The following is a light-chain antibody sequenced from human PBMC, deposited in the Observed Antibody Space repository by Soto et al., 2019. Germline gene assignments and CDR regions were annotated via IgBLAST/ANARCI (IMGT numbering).Light chain of an antibody. Sequence: EIVMTQSPATLSVSPGEGATLSCRASQSVSSNLAWYQQKPGQAPRLLIYDASTWATGIPARFDGSGSGTEFTLTISSQQSEDFAVYYCQQYNKWPLTFGGGTRVEIK. CDR3: QQYNKWPLT. CDR2: DAS. V-gene: IGKV3-15*01. J-gene: IGKJ4*01. CDR1: QSVSSN.